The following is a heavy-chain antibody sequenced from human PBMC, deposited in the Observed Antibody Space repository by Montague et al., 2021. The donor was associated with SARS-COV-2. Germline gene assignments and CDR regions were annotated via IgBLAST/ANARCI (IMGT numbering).Heavy chain of an antibody. J-gene: IGHJ4*02. D-gene: IGHD5-18*01. CDR2: INPNSGGT. V-gene: IGHV1-2*02. Sequence: SVKVSCKASGYTFTGYYMHWVRQAPGQGLEWMGWINPNSGGTNYAQKFQGRVTMTRDTSISTAYMELSRLRSDDTAVYYCARLHTAMTLPPDYWGQGTLVTVSS. CDR1: GYTFTGYY. CDR3: ARLHTAMTLPPDY.